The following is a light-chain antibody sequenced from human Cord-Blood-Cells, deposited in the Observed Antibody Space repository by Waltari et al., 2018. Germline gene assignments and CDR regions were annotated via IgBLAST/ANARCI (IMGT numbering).Light chain of an antibody. CDR1: SSNIGSND. CDR2: RNN. J-gene: IGLJ3*02. Sequence: QSVLTQPPSASGTPGQRVTISCSGSSSNIGSNDVYWYHQLPGPAPKLLIYRNNQRRSGVPDRFSGSKSGTSGSLAISGLRPEDEADYYCAAWDDSLSGRVFGGGTKLTVL. V-gene: IGLV1-47*01. CDR3: AAWDDSLSGRV.